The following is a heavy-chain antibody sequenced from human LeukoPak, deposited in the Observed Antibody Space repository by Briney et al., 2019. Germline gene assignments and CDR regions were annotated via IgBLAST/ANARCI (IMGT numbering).Heavy chain of an antibody. J-gene: IGHJ4*02. CDR1: GVALSRGG. Sequence: GGSLRLSCGASGVALSRGGMHGGRRTPEKRLVLVSRISDDGSITTYADSVQGRFTIPRDNAKSTVFLQMSSLRVEDTAVYFCVRRYYEYNVYDRHFDFWGQGILVTVSS. D-gene: IGHD5/OR15-5a*01. V-gene: IGHV3-74*03. CDR2: ISDDGSIT. CDR3: VRRYYEYNVYDRHFDF.